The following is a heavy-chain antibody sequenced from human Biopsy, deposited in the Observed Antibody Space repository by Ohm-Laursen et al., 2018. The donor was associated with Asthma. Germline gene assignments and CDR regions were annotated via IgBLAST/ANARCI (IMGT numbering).Heavy chain of an antibody. CDR2: IYYSSST. CDR1: GDAMSTSGSY. Sequence: SDTLSLTCIVSGDAMSTSGSYWGWIRQSPGKGQEWIGSIYYSSSTYYNPSLESRLNISADTSKNHFSLKVTSVTAADTAVYYCARAVSSSSYWYFDLWGRGDLVTVSS. D-gene: IGHD6-6*01. V-gene: IGHV4-39*02. J-gene: IGHJ2*01. CDR3: ARAVSSSSYWYFDL.